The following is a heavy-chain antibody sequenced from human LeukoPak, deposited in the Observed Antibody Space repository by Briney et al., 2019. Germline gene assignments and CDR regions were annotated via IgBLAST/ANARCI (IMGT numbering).Heavy chain of an antibody. V-gene: IGHV4-59*01. Sequence: SETLSLTCIVSGGTINSYYWSWIRQPPGMGLEWIGYIYYSGTTNYNPSLKSRVTISVDTSKNQFSLKLSSVTAADTAVYYCASGSNFNYYYYYMDVWGKGTTVTVSS. CDR1: GGTINSYY. D-gene: IGHD2-15*01. CDR3: ASGSNFNYYYYYMDV. J-gene: IGHJ6*03. CDR2: IYYSGTT.